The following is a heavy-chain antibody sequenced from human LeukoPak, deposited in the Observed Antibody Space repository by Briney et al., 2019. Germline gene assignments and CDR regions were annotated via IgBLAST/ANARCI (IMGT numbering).Heavy chain of an antibody. CDR3: ARDGRYFVRGGMDV. D-gene: IGHD3-9*01. V-gene: IGHV4-31*11. CDR2: IYYSGST. J-gene: IGHJ6*02. Sequence: SQTLSLTCAVSGGSISSGGYSWSWIRQPPGKGLEWIGYIYYSGSTYYNPSLKSRVTISVDTSKDQFSLKLSSVTAADTAVYYCARDGRYFVRGGMDVWGQGTTVTVSS. CDR1: GGSISSGGYS.